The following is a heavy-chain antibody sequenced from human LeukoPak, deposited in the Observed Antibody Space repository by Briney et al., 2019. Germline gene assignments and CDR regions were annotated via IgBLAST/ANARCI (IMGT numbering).Heavy chain of an antibody. J-gene: IGHJ4*02. V-gene: IGHV4-34*01. CDR1: GDSFSGYY. D-gene: IGHD2-2*01. CDR2: INHSGST. CDR3: ARGGMDEPNIVVVPAAVKRVFDY. Sequence: SETLSLTCAVYGDSFSGYYWSWIRQPPGKGLEWIGEINHSGSTNYNPSLKSRVTISVDTSKNQFSLKLSSVTAADTAVYYCARGGMDEPNIVVVPAAVKRVFDYWGQGTLVTVSS.